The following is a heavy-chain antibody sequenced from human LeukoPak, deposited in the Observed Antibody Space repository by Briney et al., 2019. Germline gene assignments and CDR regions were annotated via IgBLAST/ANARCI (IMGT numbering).Heavy chain of an antibody. J-gene: IGHJ4*02. CDR3: ARDQYGLGNYYYYYFDY. CDR2: INPSGDYR. Sequence: ASVKVSCKASGYTFTNYYMHWVRQAPGQGLEGMGIINPSGDYRSYARKFQGRVTMTRDTSSSTVYMELTSLRSEDTAVYYCARDQYGLGNYYYYYFDYWGQGTLVTVSS. D-gene: IGHD3-10*01. CDR1: GYTFTNYY. V-gene: IGHV1-46*01.